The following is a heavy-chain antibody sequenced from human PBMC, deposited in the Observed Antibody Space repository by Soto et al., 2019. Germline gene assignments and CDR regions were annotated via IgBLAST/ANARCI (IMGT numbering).Heavy chain of an antibody. Sequence: SETLSLTCTVSGGSISSGGYYWSWIRQHPGKGLEWIGYIYYSGSTYYNPSLKSRVTISVDTSKNQFSLKLSSVTAADTAVYFCAGDKTGSYYSGPHYFDYWGQGTLVTVSS. V-gene: IGHV4-31*03. J-gene: IGHJ4*02. D-gene: IGHD3-10*01. CDR2: IYYSGST. CDR1: GGSISSGGYY. CDR3: AGDKTGSYYSGPHYFDY.